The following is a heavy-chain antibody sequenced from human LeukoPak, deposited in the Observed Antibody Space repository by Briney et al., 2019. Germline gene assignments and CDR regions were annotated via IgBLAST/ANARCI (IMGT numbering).Heavy chain of an antibody. Sequence: GGSLRLSCAASGFTVSSNYMSWVRQAPGKGLEWVSVIYSGGSTYYADSVKGRFTISRDNSKNTLYLQMNSLKTEDTAVYYCTRGGRLVYYFDYWGQGTLVTVSS. D-gene: IGHD6-19*01. CDR3: TRGGRLVYYFDY. CDR1: GFTVSSNY. V-gene: IGHV3-53*01. J-gene: IGHJ4*02. CDR2: IYSGGST.